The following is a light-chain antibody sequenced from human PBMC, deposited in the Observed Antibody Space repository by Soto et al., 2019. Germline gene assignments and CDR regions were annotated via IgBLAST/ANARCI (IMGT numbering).Light chain of an antibody. CDR2: RNN. V-gene: IGLV1-47*01. Sequence: QSVLTQPPSASGTPGQRVTLSCSGSSSNIGSNYVYWYQQLQGTAPKLLIYRNNQRPSGVPDRFSGSKSGTSASLPISGLLSEDEADDYCSAWYDSLSGLVFGGGTKLTVL. CDR1: SSNIGSNY. J-gene: IGLJ2*01. CDR3: SAWYDSLSGLV.